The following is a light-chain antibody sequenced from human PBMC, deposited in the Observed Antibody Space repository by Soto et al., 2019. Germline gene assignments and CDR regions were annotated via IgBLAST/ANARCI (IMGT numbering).Light chain of an antibody. Sequence: DIQLTQSPSFLSASVGDRVTITCRASQVISSYLAWYQQKPGKAPKLLIYAASTLQSGVPSRFSGSRSGTEFTLTIISLQPEDFATYYCQQLNSYPITFGQGTRLEVK. V-gene: IGKV1-9*01. CDR3: QQLNSYPIT. CDR1: QVISSY. CDR2: AAS. J-gene: IGKJ5*01.